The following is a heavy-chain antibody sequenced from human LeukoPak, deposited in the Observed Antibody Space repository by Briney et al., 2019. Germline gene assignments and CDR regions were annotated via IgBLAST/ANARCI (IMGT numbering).Heavy chain of an antibody. V-gene: IGHV3-30*03. Sequence: GTSLRLSCAASGFTFSSYAMHWVRQAPGKGLEWVALISSDGSNEFYADSVKGRFTISRDNSKNTLYLQMNSLRAEDTAVYYCACGYSHVEMYWGQGTLVTVSS. CDR2: ISSDGSNE. CDR1: GFTFSSYA. D-gene: IGHD5-18*01. J-gene: IGHJ4*02. CDR3: ACGYSHVEMY.